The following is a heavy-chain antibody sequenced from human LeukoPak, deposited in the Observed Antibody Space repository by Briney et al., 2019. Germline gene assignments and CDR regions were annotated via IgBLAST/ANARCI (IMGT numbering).Heavy chain of an antibody. Sequence: GGSLRLSCSAPGFTFWNYAMHWVRQAPGKGLEYVSVISSSHTYYADSVKGRFSISRDNSKNTVYLQMTSLRAEDTALYYCVRDDWGFDYWGQGTLVTVSS. CDR2: ISSSHT. D-gene: IGHD7-27*01. J-gene: IGHJ4*02. V-gene: IGHV3-64D*06. CDR1: GFTFWNYA. CDR3: VRDDWGFDY.